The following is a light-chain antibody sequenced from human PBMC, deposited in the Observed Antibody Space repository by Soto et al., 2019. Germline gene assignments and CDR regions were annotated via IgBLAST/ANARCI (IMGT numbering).Light chain of an antibody. CDR1: SGDIGSYNR. Sequence: QSVLTQPASVSGSPGQSITISCTGTSGDIGSYNRVSWYQQHPGKAPKLIIYEVTDRPSGVSNRFSGSKSGNTASLTISGLQAEDEADYYCQSYDSSLSGSYVFGTGTKLTVL. J-gene: IGLJ1*01. CDR3: QSYDSSLSGSYV. V-gene: IGLV2-14*01. CDR2: EVT.